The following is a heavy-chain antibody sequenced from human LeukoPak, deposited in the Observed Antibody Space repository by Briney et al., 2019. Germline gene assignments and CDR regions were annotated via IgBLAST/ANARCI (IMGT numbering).Heavy chain of an antibody. CDR2: INPNSGGT. Sequence: ASVKVSCKASGYTFTGYYMHWVRQAPGQGLEWMGWINPNSGGTNYAQKFQGRVTMTRDTSIGTAYMELSRLRSDDTAVYYCAISFVVVPAAMPVDDYWGQGTLVTVSS. J-gene: IGHJ4*02. CDR3: AISFVVVPAAMPVDDY. V-gene: IGHV1-2*02. D-gene: IGHD2-2*01. CDR1: GYTFTGYY.